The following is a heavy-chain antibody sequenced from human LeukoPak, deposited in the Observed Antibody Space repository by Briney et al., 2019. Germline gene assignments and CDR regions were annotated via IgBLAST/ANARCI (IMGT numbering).Heavy chain of an antibody. D-gene: IGHD3-22*01. Sequence: PSETLSLTCTVSGGSISSGDYYWSWIRQPPGMGLEWIVYIYYSGSTYYNPSLERRVTTSVDTSKNQFSLKQSSVTAADTAVYYCAREWLLESIDYWGQGTLVTVSS. CDR3: AREWLLESIDY. J-gene: IGHJ4*02. CDR1: GGSISSGDYY. CDR2: IYYSGST. V-gene: IGHV4-30-4*08.